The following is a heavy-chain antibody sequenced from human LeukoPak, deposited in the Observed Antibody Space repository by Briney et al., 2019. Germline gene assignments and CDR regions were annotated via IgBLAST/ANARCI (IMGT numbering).Heavy chain of an antibody. V-gene: IGHV3-21*01. CDR3: ARDFTPTYFYDSSGYFFDFWGKGTLDY. CDR2: ISSSSSYI. D-gene: IGHD3-22*01. CDR1: GFTFSSYS. Sequence: GGSLRLSCAASGFTFSSYSMNWVRQAPGKGLEWVSSISSSSSYIYYADSVKGRFTISGDNAKDSLYLQMNSLRAEDTAVYYCARDFTPTYFYDSSGYFFDFWGKGTLDYWGQGTLVTVSS. J-gene: IGHJ4*02.